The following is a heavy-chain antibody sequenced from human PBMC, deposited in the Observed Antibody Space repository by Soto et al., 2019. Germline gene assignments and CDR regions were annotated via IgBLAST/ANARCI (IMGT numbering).Heavy chain of an antibody. CDR3: ARRWGTSFDF. Sequence: SETLSLTCTVSGGSISSYYWSWIRQPPGKGLEWIGYIYYSGSTNYNPSLKSRVTISVDTSKNQFSLKVSSVTAADTAVYYCARRWGTSFDFWGQGTLVTGLL. CDR2: IYYSGST. V-gene: IGHV4-59*01. J-gene: IGHJ4*02. D-gene: IGHD7-27*01. CDR1: GGSISSYY.